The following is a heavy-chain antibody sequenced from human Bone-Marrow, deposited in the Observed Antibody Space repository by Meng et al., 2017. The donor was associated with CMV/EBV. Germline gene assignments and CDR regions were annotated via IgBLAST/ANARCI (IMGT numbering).Heavy chain of an antibody. CDR3: ARGPTPPVGRFQPVGMNYYYYGMDV. Sequence: SETRSLTCAVYGGSFSGYYCSWIRQLPGKGLEWIGEINHSGSNNNNPSLKSRVTISVDTSKNQFSLKLSSVTLADTAVYYCARGPTPPVGRFQPVGMNYYYYGMDVWGQGTTVTVSS. CDR2: INHSGSN. V-gene: IGHV4-34*01. D-gene: IGHD1-14*01. CDR1: GGSFSGYY. J-gene: IGHJ6*02.